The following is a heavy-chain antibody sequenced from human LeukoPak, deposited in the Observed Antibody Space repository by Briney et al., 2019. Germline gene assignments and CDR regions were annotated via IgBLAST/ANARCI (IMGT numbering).Heavy chain of an antibody. CDR2: INHSGYT. CDR1: GVSFNDYY. Sequence: PSETLSLTCAVSGVSFNDYYWSWVRQTPARGLDWIGEINHSGYTNDSPSLKSRVTLSIDTSRKQFSANMRSVTVADTGIYYCTRVTTGHDYWGQGTLVTVSS. J-gene: IGHJ4*02. CDR3: TRVTTGHDY. V-gene: IGHV4-34*01. D-gene: IGHD4-17*01.